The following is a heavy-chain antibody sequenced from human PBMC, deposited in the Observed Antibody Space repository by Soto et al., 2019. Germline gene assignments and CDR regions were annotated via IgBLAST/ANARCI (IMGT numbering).Heavy chain of an antibody. CDR2: IRNQTYSGAT. J-gene: IGHJ4*02. V-gene: IGHV3-49*04. CDR1: GFTFGNYA. Sequence: GGSLRLSCTASGFTFGNYAINWVRQAPGKGLEWVGLIRNQTYSGATEYAASMEGRFTISRDDSKNIAYLQMNSLKTEDSAVYYCTRAESPNIAYFFDYWGQGTLVTVSS. CDR3: TRAESPNIAYFFDY.